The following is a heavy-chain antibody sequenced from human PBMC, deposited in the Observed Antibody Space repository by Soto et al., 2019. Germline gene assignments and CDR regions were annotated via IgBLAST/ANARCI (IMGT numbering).Heavy chain of an antibody. CDR1: GGSISSGDYY. J-gene: IGHJ6*02. Sequence: TSETLSLTCTVSGGSISSGDYYWSWIRQPPGKGLEWIGYIYYSGSTYYNPSLKSRVTISVDTSKNQFSLKLSSVTAADTAVYYCARVVSGGVTTDYYYGMDVWGQGTTVT. V-gene: IGHV4-30-4*01. CDR2: IYYSGST. D-gene: IGHD3-3*01. CDR3: ARVVSGGVTTDYYYGMDV.